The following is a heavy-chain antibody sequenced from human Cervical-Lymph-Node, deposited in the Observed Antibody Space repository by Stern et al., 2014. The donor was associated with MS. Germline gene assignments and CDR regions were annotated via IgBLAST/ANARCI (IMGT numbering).Heavy chain of an antibody. D-gene: IGHD4-17*01. V-gene: IGHV4-30-2*01. CDR1: GGSISSGGYS. J-gene: IGHJ3*02. CDR3: ARSSTVTPNAFDI. Sequence: QLQLQESGSGLVKPSQTLSLTCAVSGGSISSGGYSWSWIRQPPGKGLEWIGYIYHSGSPYYNPSLNSRVTISVDKSKNQFSLILSSVTAADTAVYYCARSSTVTPNAFDIWGQGTMVTVSS. CDR2: IYHSGSP.